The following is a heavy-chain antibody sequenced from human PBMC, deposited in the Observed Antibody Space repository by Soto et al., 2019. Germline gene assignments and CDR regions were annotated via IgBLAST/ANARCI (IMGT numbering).Heavy chain of an antibody. D-gene: IGHD3-22*01. J-gene: IGHJ4*02. CDR3: ARHDTTDCDSGSHFYGDN. Sequence: GQPLKISCEGSGYSFRNYWIGRVRQVPGTGLEWVGIIYPGDSDTIYTPSVQGHVIISADKSISTAYLQWSSLKASDTAIYYCARHDTTDCDSGSHFYGDNWGQGTQVTVSS. CDR1: GYSFRNYW. V-gene: IGHV5-51*01. CDR2: IYPGDSDT.